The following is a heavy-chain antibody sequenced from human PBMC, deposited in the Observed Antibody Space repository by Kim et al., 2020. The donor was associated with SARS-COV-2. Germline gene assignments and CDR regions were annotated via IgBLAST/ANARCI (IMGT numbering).Heavy chain of an antibody. CDR3: GSGYCSGGTCYQIDY. Sequence: NPSLKGRVTISVDTSKNQFSLNLSSVTAADTALYYCGSGYCSGGTCYQIDYWGQGTLVTVSS. J-gene: IGHJ4*02. V-gene: IGHV4-59*09. D-gene: IGHD2-15*01.